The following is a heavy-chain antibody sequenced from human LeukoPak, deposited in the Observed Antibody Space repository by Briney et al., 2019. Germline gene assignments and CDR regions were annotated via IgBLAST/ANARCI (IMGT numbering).Heavy chain of an antibody. J-gene: IGHJ6*03. D-gene: IGHD2/OR15-2a*01. CDR3: ARDLSLRLGYYYYYMDV. Sequence: PGGSLRLSCAASGFTFSSYSMNWVRQAPGKGLEWVSSISSSSSYIYYADSVKGRFTISRDNAKNSLYLQMNSLRAEDTAVYYCARDLSLRLGYYYYYMDVWGKGTTVTVSS. V-gene: IGHV3-21*01. CDR1: GFTFSSYS. CDR2: ISSSSSYI.